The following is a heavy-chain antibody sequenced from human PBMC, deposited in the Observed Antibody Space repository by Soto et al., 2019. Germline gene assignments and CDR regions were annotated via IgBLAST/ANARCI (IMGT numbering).Heavy chain of an antibody. J-gene: IGHJ4*02. D-gene: IGHD4-4*01. Sequence: EVQLVESGGGLVQPGGSLRLSCAASGFTFNRYWMKWVRQAPGRGLEWMGNINQDGSEKHYVASVKGRFTVSTDNATDSVYLQMNSLKAEDTAMYYCARGGYDYSNPFDYWGQGTLVTVSS. CDR1: GFTFNRYW. CDR2: INQDGSEK. V-gene: IGHV3-7*04. CDR3: ARGGYDYSNPFDY.